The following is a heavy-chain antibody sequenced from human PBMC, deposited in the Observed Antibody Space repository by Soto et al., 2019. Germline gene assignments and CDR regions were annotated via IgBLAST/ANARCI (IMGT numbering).Heavy chain of an antibody. CDR1: GFTVSSNY. CDR3: ARGIAAAWDWFDP. V-gene: IGHV3-53*04. D-gene: IGHD6-13*01. Sequence: GGSLRLSCAASGFTVSSNYMSWVRQAPGKWLEWVSVIFSGVSTYYADSVKGRFTISRHNSKNTLYLQMNSLRAEDTAVYYCARGIAAAWDWFDPWGQGTLVTVSS. CDR2: IFSGVST. J-gene: IGHJ5*02.